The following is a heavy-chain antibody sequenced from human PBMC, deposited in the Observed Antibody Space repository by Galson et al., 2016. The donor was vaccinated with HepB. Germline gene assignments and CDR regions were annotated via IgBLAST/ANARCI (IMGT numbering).Heavy chain of an antibody. CDR1: GGTFSSYV. V-gene: IGHV1-69*13. Sequence: SVKVSCKASGGTFSSYVISWVRQAPGQGLEWMGGIMPIFGTANYAQKFQGRVTITADESTSTAYMELSSLRSEDTAVYYCAREVYYLYYNHYYAMDVWGQGTTVTVSS. J-gene: IGHJ6*02. CDR3: AREVYYLYYNHYYAMDV. D-gene: IGHD3-10*01. CDR2: IMPIFGTA.